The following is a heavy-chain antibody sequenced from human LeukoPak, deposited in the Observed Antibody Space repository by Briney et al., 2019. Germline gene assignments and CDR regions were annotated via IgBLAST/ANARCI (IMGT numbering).Heavy chain of an antibody. D-gene: IGHD3-9*01. J-gene: IGHJ4*02. Sequence: SETLSLTCTVSGGSISSSSYYWGWIRQPPGKGLEWIGSIYYSGSTYYNPSLKSRVTISVDTSKNQLSLKLSSVTAADTAVYYCARAIAPYDILTGYYNVHNFDYWGQGTLVTVSS. CDR3: ARAIAPYDILTGYYNVHNFDY. CDR2: IYYSGST. V-gene: IGHV4-39*01. CDR1: GGSISSSSYY.